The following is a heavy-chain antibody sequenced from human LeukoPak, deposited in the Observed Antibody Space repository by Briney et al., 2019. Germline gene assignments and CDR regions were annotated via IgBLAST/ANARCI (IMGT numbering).Heavy chain of an antibody. V-gene: IGHV3-30*02. CDR1: GFTFIRNG. CDR3: ARDDPHYDILTGYYPIDS. D-gene: IGHD3-9*01. Sequence: PGGSLRLSCEASGFTFIRNGIHWVRQAPGKGLEWVAFLRYDGSNQYYADSVQGRFTISRDNSKNTLYLQMYSLRAEDTAVYYCARDDPHYDILTGYYPIDSWGQGTLVTVSS. J-gene: IGHJ4*02. CDR2: LRYDGSNQ.